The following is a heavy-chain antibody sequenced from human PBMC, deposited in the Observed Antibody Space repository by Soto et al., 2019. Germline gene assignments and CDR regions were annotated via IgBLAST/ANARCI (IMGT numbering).Heavy chain of an antibody. D-gene: IGHD3-16*01. CDR1: GGSISSSSYY. CDR3: LGGSPGGPIDY. CDR2: IYYSGST. Sequence: SETLSLTCTVSGGSISSSSYYWGWIRQPPGKGLEWIGSIYYSGSTYYNPSLKSRVTISVDTSKNQFSLKLSSVTAADTAVYYCLGGSPGGPIDYWGQGTLVTVSS. V-gene: IGHV4-39*01. J-gene: IGHJ4*02.